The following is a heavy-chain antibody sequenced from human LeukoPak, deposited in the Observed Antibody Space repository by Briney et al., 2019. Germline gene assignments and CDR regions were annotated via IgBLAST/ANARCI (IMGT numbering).Heavy chain of an antibody. D-gene: IGHD3-22*01. CDR3: ARALDYYDSSGYSCFDY. J-gene: IGHJ4*02. CDR1: GGSISSGGYY. CDR2: IYYSGST. Sequence: SQTLSLTCTVSGGSISSGGYYWSWIRQHPGKGLEWIGYIYYSGSTYYNPSLKSRVTISVDTSKNQFSLKLSSVTAADTAVYYCARALDYYDSSGYSCFDYWGQGTLVTVST. V-gene: IGHV4-31*03.